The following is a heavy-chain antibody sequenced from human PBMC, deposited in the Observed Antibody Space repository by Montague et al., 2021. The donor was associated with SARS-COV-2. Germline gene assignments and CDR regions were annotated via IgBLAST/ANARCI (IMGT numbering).Heavy chain of an antibody. V-gene: IGHV4-34*01. J-gene: IGHJ4*02. CDR2: INHRGTS. CDR3: ARGRQHFNMIVVVMTGGEYYFDY. D-gene: IGHD3-22*01. Sequence: ETLSLTCAVYGGSFSGYYWSWIRQPPGKGLEWIGEINHRGTSNYNPSLKSRVSISVDTSKNQFSLYLGSVTAADTAVYYCARGRQHFNMIVVVMTGGEYYFDYWGQGTLVTVSS. CDR1: GGSFSGYY.